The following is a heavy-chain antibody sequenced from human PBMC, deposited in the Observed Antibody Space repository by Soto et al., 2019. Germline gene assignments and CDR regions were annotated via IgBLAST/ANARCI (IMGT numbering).Heavy chain of an antibody. CDR2: ISAYNGNT. Sequence: ASVKVSCKASGYTFTSYGISWVRQAPGQGLEWMGWISAYNGNTNYAQKLQGRVTMTTDTSTSTAYMELRSLRSDDTAVYYCAREAVADWNWKEYNWFDPWGQGTLVTVSS. CDR1: GYTFTSYG. J-gene: IGHJ5*02. D-gene: IGHD6-19*01. V-gene: IGHV1-18*01. CDR3: AREAVADWNWKEYNWFDP.